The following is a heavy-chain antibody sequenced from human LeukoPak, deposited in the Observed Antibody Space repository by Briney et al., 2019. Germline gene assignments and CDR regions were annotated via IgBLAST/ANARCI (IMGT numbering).Heavy chain of an antibody. Sequence: SETLSLTCTVSGGSISPYYWSWIRQPPEKGLEWIGYIYFSGSTNYSPSLKSRVTMLLDTSKNQFSLKLSSVTAADTAVYYCARGYSSGWYYDYWGQGTLVTVSS. CDR2: IYFSGST. V-gene: IGHV4-59*01. D-gene: IGHD6-19*01. CDR3: ARGYSSGWYYDY. CDR1: GGSISPYY. J-gene: IGHJ4*02.